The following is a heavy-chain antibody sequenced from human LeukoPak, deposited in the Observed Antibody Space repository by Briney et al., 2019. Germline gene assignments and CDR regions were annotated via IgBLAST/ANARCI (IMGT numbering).Heavy chain of an antibody. Sequence: GGSLRLSCSASGFTFNRFYLHWVRQAPGKGLEFVSHISSNGATTYYADSVKGRFTISRDNSKNTLYLQMSSLRAEDTAVYFCAKTPKDYDSSGGGGFDYLGQGTLVTVSS. CDR2: ISSNGATT. CDR1: GFTFNRFY. V-gene: IGHV3-64D*06. CDR3: AKTPKDYDSSGGGGFDY. D-gene: IGHD3-22*01. J-gene: IGHJ4*02.